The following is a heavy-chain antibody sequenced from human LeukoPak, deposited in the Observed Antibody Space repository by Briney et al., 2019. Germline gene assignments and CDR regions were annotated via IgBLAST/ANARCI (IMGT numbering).Heavy chain of an antibody. Sequence: ASVKVSCKASGYAFTRHYMHWVRQAPGQGLEWMGLINPSGSSTIYAQKFQGRVTMTRDMSTSTDYMELSSLRSEDTAVYYCARGLQENLAWLQAFSAFDIWGQGTMVTVSS. CDR2: INPSGSST. D-gene: IGHD5-12*01. J-gene: IGHJ3*02. V-gene: IGHV1-46*01. CDR3: ARGLQENLAWLQAFSAFDI. CDR1: GYAFTRHY.